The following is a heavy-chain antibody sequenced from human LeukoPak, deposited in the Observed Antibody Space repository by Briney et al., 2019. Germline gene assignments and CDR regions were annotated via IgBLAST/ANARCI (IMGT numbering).Heavy chain of an antibody. CDR2: ISYDGSNK. D-gene: IGHD1-26*01. Sequence: GRSLRLSCAASGFTFSSYAMHWVRQAPGKGLEWVAVISYDGSNKYYADSVKGRFTISRDNSKNTLYLQMNSLRAEDTAVYYCASPSNEWELLVYWGQGTLVTVSS. CDR3: ASPSNEWELLVY. J-gene: IGHJ4*02. CDR1: GFTFSSYA. V-gene: IGHV3-30-3*01.